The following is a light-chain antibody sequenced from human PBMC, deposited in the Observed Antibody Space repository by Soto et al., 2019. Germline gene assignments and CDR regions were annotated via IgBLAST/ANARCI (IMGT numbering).Light chain of an antibody. V-gene: IGKV1-39*01. J-gene: IGKJ5*01. CDR1: QSISSY. Sequence: DIQLTQSPYPLSASVADGIPIXCRASQSISSYLNWYQQKPGKAPKLLIYAASALPRGVPSRFSGSGSGTKFTLTIASLQPDDFAVYYCQQYDNWAPTFGQGTRLEI. CDR3: QQYDNWAPT. CDR2: AAS.